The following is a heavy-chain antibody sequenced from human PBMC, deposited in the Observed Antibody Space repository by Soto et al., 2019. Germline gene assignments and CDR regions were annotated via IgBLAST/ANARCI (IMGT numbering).Heavy chain of an antibody. V-gene: IGHV3-23*01. CDR3: AKLGYCTGGTCYLDYYYGVDV. CDR2: ISSGGNT. Sequence: HLLESGGGLVQPGGSLRLSCEASGFSFSRNAMSWVRQAPGKGLELVSSISSGGNTYYADSVKGRFTISRDNSKNTQSLQMTSLGAEDTAVYYCAKLGYCTGGTCYLDYYYGVDVWGQGTTVTVS. J-gene: IGHJ6*02. D-gene: IGHD2-15*01. CDR1: GFSFSRNA.